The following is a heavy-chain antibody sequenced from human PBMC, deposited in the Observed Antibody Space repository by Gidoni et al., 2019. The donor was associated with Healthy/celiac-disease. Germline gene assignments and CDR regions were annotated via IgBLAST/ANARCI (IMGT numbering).Heavy chain of an antibody. CDR3: ATLWDTAMVGYYYYGMDV. J-gene: IGHJ6*02. V-gene: IGHV3-30*03. CDR2: ISYDGSNK. CDR1: GFTFSSYG. D-gene: IGHD5-18*01. Sequence: QVQLVESGGGVVQPGRSLRLSCAASGFTFSSYGMHWVRQAPGKGLEWVAVISYDGSNKYYADSVKGRFTISRDNSKNTLYLQMNSLRAEDTAVYYCATLWDTAMVGYYYYGMDVWGQGTTVTVSS.